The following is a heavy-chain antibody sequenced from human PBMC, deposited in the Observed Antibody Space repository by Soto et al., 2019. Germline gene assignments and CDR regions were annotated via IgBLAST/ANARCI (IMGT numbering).Heavy chain of an antibody. CDR3: AKDMAIVATISWSFWFDP. CDR2: ISWNSGSI. CDR1: GFTFDDYA. Sequence: QAGGSLRLSCAASGFTFDDYAMHWVRQAPGKGLEWVSGISWNSGSIGYADSVKGRFTISRDNAKNSLYLQMNSLRAEDTALYYCAKDMAIVATISWSFWFDPWGQGTLVTVSS. D-gene: IGHD5-12*01. J-gene: IGHJ5*02. V-gene: IGHV3-9*01.